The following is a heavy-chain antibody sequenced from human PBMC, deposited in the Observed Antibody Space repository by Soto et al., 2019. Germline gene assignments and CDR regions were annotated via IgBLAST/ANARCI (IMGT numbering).Heavy chain of an antibody. CDR1: GFTFNNYG. V-gene: IGHV3-30*03. D-gene: IGHD6-19*01. Sequence: GGSLRLSCAASGFTFNNYGIHWVRQAPGKGLEWVALISYDGSYKYYADSVKGRFTISRDNSKNTLYLQMNSLRAEDTAVYYCARDLPTSSGWYVVDNWFDPWGQGTLVTVSS. CDR2: ISYDGSYK. J-gene: IGHJ5*02. CDR3: ARDLPTSSGWYVVDNWFDP.